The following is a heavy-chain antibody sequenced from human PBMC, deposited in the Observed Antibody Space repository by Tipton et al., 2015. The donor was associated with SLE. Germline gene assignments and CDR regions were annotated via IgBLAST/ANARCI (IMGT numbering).Heavy chain of an antibody. Sequence: GLVKPSETLSLTCGFYGWSFSDHYWSWIRQPPGKGLEWIGYIYYSGSTNYNPSLKSRVTISVDTSKNQFSLKLSSVTAADTAVYYCVRQQYDSSSINWFDSWGQGTLVTVSS. CDR2: IYYSGST. V-gene: IGHV4-59*11. J-gene: IGHJ5*01. D-gene: IGHD6-6*01. CDR3: VRQQYDSSSINWFDS. CDR1: GWSFSDHY.